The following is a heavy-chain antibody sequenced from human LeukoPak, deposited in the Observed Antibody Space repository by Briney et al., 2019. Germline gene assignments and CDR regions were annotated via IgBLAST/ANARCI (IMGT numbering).Heavy chain of an antibody. CDR2: INHSGST. CDR1: GGSFSGYY. J-gene: IGHJ2*01. Sequence: PSETLSLTCAVYGGSFSGYYWSWIRLPPGKGLEWIGEINHSGSTNYNPSLKSRVTISVDTSKNQFSLKLSSVTAADTAVYYCARGSTYWYFDLWGRGTLVTVSS. V-gene: IGHV4-34*01. CDR3: ARGSTYWYFDL.